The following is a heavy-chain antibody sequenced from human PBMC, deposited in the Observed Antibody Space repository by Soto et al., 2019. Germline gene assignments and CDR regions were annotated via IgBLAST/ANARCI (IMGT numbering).Heavy chain of an antibody. V-gene: IGHV1-3*01. J-gene: IGHJ5*02. Sequence: QVQLVQSGAEVKKPGASVMVSCKASGYTFTSYAMHWVRQAPGERLEWMGWINAGNGNTKYSQKFQGRVTITRDTSASTAYMELSSLRSEDTAVYFCARGPPAIVKFDPWGQGTLVIVSS. CDR2: INAGNGNT. D-gene: IGHD2-2*01. CDR1: GYTFTSYA. CDR3: ARGPPAIVKFDP.